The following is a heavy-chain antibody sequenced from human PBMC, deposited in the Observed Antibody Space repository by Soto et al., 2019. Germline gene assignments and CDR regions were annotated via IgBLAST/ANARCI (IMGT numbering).Heavy chain of an antibody. CDR2: ISYDGSNK. CDR1: GFTFSSYA. V-gene: IGHV3-30-3*01. CDR3: ASTCSSSWYYYYYGMDV. D-gene: IGHD6-13*01. Sequence: GGSLRLSCAASGFTFSSYAMHWVRQAPGKGLEWVAVISYDGSNKYYADSVKGRFTISRDNSKNTLYLQMNSLRAEDTAVYYCASTCSSSWYYYYYGMDVWGQGTTVTVSS. J-gene: IGHJ6*02.